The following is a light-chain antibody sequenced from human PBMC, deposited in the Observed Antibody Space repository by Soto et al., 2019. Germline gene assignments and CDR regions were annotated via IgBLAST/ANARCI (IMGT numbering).Light chain of an antibody. CDR3: MQALQTPPYT. Sequence: DIVMTQSPLSLPVTPGEPASISCRSSQSLLHRNGYNYLDWYLQKPGQSPQLLIYLGFNRASGVPDRFSGSGSGTDFTLKISRVEAEDVGVYYCMQALQTPPYTFGQGTKLEI. V-gene: IGKV2-28*01. J-gene: IGKJ2*01. CDR1: QSLLHRNGYNY. CDR2: LGF.